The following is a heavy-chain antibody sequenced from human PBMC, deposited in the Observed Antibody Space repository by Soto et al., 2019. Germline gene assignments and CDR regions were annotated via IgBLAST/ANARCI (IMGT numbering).Heavy chain of an antibody. V-gene: IGHV3-49*03. CDR3: TRDGVDVGATY. CDR1: GFTFGDYA. D-gene: IGHD1-26*01. CDR2: IRSKAYGGTT. Sequence: GSLRLSCTASGFTFGDYAMSWFRQAPGKGLEWVGFIRSKAYGGTTEYAASVKGRFTISRDDSKSIAYLQMNSLKTEETAVYYCTRDGVDVGATYWGQGTLVTVSS. J-gene: IGHJ4*02.